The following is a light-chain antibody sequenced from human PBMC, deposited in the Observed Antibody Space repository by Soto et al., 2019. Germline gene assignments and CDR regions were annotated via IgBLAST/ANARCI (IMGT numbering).Light chain of an antibody. CDR3: HQYGSAPRT. Sequence: EFVLTQSPGTLSFSPGDRAALSCRASQSVSNNYVAWYQQKPGQAPRLLIYAASARATGIPERFSGGGSGTDFTLSISRLEPEDFAVYHCHQYGSAPRTFGQGTKVDI. CDR1: QSVSNNY. CDR2: AAS. J-gene: IGKJ1*01. V-gene: IGKV3-20*01.